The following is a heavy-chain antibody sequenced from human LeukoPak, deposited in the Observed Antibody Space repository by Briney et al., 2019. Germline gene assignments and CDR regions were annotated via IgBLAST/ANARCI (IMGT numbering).Heavy chain of an antibody. Sequence: PETLSLTCTVSGGSMSPYHWTWIRQPAGKGLEWIGRLHTSGNKNYNPSLKGRVTISVDTSKNQFSLEMTSVTAADTAVYFCARDPFRSSFDPWGQGILVTVSS. CDR1: GGSMSPYH. J-gene: IGHJ5*02. CDR2: LHTSGNK. D-gene: IGHD6-13*01. V-gene: IGHV4-4*07. CDR3: ARDPFRSSFDP.